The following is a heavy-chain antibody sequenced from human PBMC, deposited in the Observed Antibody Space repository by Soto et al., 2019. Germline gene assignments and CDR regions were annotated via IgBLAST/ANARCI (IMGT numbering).Heavy chain of an antibody. J-gene: IGHJ4*02. V-gene: IGHV3-11*01. Sequence: GGSLRLSCAASGFTFSDYYMSWIRQAPGKGLEWVSYISSSGSTIYYADSVKGRFTISRDNANNSLYLQMNSLRAEDTAVYYCAREWGYYDILTGPTLDYWGQGTLVTVSS. CDR2: ISSSGSTI. D-gene: IGHD3-9*01. CDR1: GFTFSDYY. CDR3: AREWGYYDILTGPTLDY.